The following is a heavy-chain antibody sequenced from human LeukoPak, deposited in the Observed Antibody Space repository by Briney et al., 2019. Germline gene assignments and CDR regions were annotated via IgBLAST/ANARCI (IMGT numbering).Heavy chain of an antibody. CDR3: ASGTHISVPRGVPSGY. J-gene: IGHJ4*02. V-gene: IGHV3-20*04. Sequence: RPGWSLRLSCAASGFTFDDYGMSWVRQAPGKGLEWASGINWIGGGTGYADSVKGRFTISRDKAKNSLYLQMNSLRAEDTGVYYCASGTHISVPRGVPSGYWGQGNLVTVSS. D-gene: IGHD3-10*01. CDR1: GFTFDDYG. CDR2: INWIGGGT.